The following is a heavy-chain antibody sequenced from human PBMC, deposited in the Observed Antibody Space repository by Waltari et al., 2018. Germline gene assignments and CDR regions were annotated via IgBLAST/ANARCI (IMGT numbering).Heavy chain of an antibody. Sequence: EVHLLESGGGLVQPGGSLRLSCAASGFTFSSYAMSLVRQAPGKGLEWVSAISGSGGSTYYADSVKGRFTISRDNSKNTLYLQMNSLRAEDTAVYYCAKGGDIVVVPAAIGEDYWGQGTLVTVSS. CDR1: GFTFSSYA. D-gene: IGHD2-2*02. CDR2: ISGSGGST. V-gene: IGHV3-23*01. J-gene: IGHJ4*02. CDR3: AKGGDIVVVPAAIGEDY.